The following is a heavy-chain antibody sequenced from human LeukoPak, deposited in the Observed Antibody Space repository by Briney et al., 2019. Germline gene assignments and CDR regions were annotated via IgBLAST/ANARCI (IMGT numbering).Heavy chain of an antibody. J-gene: IGHJ4*02. V-gene: IGHV3-30-3*01. Sequence: GRSLTLSCAASGFTFSSYTIHWVRQAPGKGLEWVAVISYDGSVKQYADSVKGRFTISRDNSKNTLSVQMNSLRAEDTAVYCCAREGLDGSTFYSALDNWGQGTLVTVSS. CDR3: AREGLDGSTFYSALDN. D-gene: IGHD3-22*01. CDR1: GFTFSSYT. CDR2: ISYDGSVK.